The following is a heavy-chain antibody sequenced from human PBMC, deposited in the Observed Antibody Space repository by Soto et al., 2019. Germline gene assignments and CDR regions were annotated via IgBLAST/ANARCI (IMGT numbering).Heavy chain of an antibody. J-gene: IGHJ3*01. CDR1: GFIFSNYA. D-gene: IGHD6-19*01. CDR2: VSDSGVAT. CDR3: ARQGETGYTSGWKDDAFDV. Sequence: EVQLLESGGGLIQPGGSLRLSCAASGFIFSNYAMNSVRQAPGKGLERVSSVSDSGVATHFADSVKGRFSISRDNSKNTQSLQMNSLRAEDTAVYYCARQGETGYTSGWKDDAFDVWGQGTVVTVSA. V-gene: IGHV3-23*01.